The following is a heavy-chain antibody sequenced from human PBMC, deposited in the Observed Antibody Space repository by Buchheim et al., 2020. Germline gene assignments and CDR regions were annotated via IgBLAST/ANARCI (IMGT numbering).Heavy chain of an antibody. CDR1: GFTFNIYA. D-gene: IGHD3-22*01. J-gene: IGHJ4*02. Sequence: EVQLLESGGGLVQPGGSLRLSCAASGFTFNIYAMNWVRQAPGKGLEWVSVITSSGARYYADSVKGRFTISRDNSKSTLYLQMNSLRADDTAVYYCARDPQYYYDSSGYHWGQGTL. CDR3: ARDPQYYYDSSGYH. CDR2: ITSSGAR. V-gene: IGHV3-23*01.